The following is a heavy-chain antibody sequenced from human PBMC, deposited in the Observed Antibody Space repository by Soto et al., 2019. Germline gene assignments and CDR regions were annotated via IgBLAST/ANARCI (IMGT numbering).Heavy chain of an antibody. CDR2: INPNSGGT. CDR3: ARAEGYYGSGTFFYYFDN. D-gene: IGHD3-10*01. CDR1: GYTFTGYY. V-gene: IGHV1-2*02. J-gene: IGHJ4*02. Sequence: ASVKVSCKASGYTFTGYYMHWVRQAPGQGLEWMGWINPNSGGTNSAQKFQGRVTMARDTSISTAYMELSRLTSDDTAVYYCARAEGYYGSGTFFYYFDNWGQGTLVTVSS.